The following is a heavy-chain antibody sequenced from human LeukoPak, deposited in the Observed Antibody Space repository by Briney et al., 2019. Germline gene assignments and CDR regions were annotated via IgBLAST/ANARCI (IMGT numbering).Heavy chain of an antibody. CDR1: GGTFNSYA. V-gene: IGHV1-69*05. J-gene: IGHJ5*02. D-gene: IGHD3-22*01. Sequence: GSSXXXXXKASGGTFNSYAISWVRQAPGQGLXGXGGIIPIFGTANYAQKVQGRVTITTDESTTTAYMELSSLRSEDTAVYYCARARSPSSGYLLRDHNWFDPWGQGTLVTVSS. CDR3: ARARSPSSGYLLRDHNWFDP. CDR2: IIPIFGTA.